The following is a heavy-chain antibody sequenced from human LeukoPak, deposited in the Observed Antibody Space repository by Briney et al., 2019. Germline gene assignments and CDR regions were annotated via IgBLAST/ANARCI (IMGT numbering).Heavy chain of an antibody. V-gene: IGHV3-30-3*01. CDR2: ISYDGNNK. CDR1: GFTFNDYT. D-gene: IGHD5-18*01. CDR3: ARARDTAMVRYYFDY. J-gene: IGHJ4*02. Sequence: GGSLRLSCAASGFTFNDYTMHWVRQAPGKGLEWVAVISYDGNNKYYADSVRGRFTISRDNSKNTLYLQMNSLRPEDTAVYYCARARDTAMVRYYFDYWGQGTLVTVSS.